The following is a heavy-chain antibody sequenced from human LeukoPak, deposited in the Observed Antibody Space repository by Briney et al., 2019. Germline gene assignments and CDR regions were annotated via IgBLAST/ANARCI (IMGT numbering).Heavy chain of an antibody. D-gene: IGHD6-13*01. CDR2: ISYDGSNK. CDR1: GFTFSSYG. CDR3: AKGYVAAGTRPRGLGYGMDV. Sequence: GGSLRLSCAASGFTFSSYGMHWVRQAPGKGLEWVAVISYDGSNKYYADSVKGRFTISRDNSKNTLYLQMNSLRAEDTAVYYCAKGYVAAGTRPRGLGYGMDVWGKGTTVTVSS. J-gene: IGHJ6*04. V-gene: IGHV3-30*18.